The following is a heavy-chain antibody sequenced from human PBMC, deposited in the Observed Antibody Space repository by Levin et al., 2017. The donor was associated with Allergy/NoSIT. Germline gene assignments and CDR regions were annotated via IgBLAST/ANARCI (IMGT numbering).Heavy chain of an antibody. D-gene: IGHD3-10*01. J-gene: IGHJ4*02. Sequence: ASVKVSCKASGYTFTGYYMHWVRQAPGQGLEWMGWINPNSGGTNYAQKFQGRVTMTRDTSISTAYMELSRLRSDDTAVYYCARDGLLLWFGELFDYWGQGTLVTVSS. CDR3: ARDGLLLWFGELFDY. CDR1: GYTFTGYY. CDR2: INPNSGGT. V-gene: IGHV1-2*02.